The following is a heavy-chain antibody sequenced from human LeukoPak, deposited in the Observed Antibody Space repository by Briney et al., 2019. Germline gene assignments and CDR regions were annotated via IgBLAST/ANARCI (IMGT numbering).Heavy chain of an antibody. CDR2: ISAYNGNT. CDR3: ASGYCSAGTCYGLLDF. Sequence: ASVNVSCKASGYTFTTYGISWERQAPGQGLEWMGWISAYNGNTNYAQKLQGRVTMTSDTSTKTAYMELRSLRSNDTAVYYCASGYCSAGTCYGLLDFWGRGTLVIVSS. CDR1: GYTFTTYG. J-gene: IGHJ4*02. V-gene: IGHV1-18*01. D-gene: IGHD2-15*01.